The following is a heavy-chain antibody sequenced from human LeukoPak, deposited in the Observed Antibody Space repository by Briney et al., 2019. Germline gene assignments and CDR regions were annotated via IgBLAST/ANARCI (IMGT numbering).Heavy chain of an antibody. J-gene: IGHJ6*03. Sequence: GSLRLSCAASGFTFSSYAMHWVRQAPGKGLEWVAVISYDGSNKYYADSVKGRFTISRDNSKNTLYLQMNSLRAEDTAVYYCATSAGDYRAGHYYYMGVWGKGTSVTVSS. V-gene: IGHV3-30*04. CDR1: GFTFSSYA. CDR3: ATSAGDYRAGHYYYMGV. D-gene: IGHD4-11*01. CDR2: ISYDGSNK.